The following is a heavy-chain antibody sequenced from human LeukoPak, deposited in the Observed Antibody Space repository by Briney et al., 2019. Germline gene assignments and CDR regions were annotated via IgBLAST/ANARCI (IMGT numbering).Heavy chain of an antibody. CDR2: TDTSGVIT. CDR3: AKGDTGVIRRYYLDS. D-gene: IGHD5-18*01. Sequence: GGSLRLSCAASGFTFSNYGMNWVRQAPGKGLEWVSVTDTSGVITYYTDSVKGRFTISRDNSKNTLDLQMDSLRVEDTAVYYCAKGDTGVIRRYYLDSWGQGTLVTVSS. V-gene: IGHV3-23*05. J-gene: IGHJ4*02. CDR1: GFTFSNYG.